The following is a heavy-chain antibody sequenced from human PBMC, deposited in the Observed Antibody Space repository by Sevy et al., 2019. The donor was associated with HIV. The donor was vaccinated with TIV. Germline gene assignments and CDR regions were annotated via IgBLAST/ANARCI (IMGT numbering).Heavy chain of an antibody. V-gene: IGHV3-30*02. Sequence: EGSLRLSCAASGFTFSSYVMHWVRQAPGKGLEWVALIRYDGTIKYYADSVKGRFTISRDNSKDTLFLQMNSLTPEDTAVYYCARGGGYCGGDCYSIDYWGQGALVTVSS. CDR3: ARGGGYCGGDCYSIDY. J-gene: IGHJ4*02. CDR1: GFTFSSYV. CDR2: IRYDGTIK. D-gene: IGHD2-21*02.